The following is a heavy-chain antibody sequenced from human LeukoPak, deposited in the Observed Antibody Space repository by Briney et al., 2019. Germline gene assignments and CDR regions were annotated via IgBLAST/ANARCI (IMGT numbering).Heavy chain of an antibody. V-gene: IGHV4-34*01. Sequence: SETLSLTCAVYGGSFSGYYWSWIRQPPGKGLEWIGEINHSGSTNYNPSLKSRVTIPVDTSKNQLSLKLSSVTAADTAVYYCARWGFDPWGQGTLVTVSS. CDR3: ARWGFDP. D-gene: IGHD3-16*01. CDR2: INHSGST. CDR1: GGSFSGYY. J-gene: IGHJ5*02.